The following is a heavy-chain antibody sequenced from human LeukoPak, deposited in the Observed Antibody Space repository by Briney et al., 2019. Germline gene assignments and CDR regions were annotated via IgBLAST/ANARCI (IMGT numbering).Heavy chain of an antibody. Sequence: PGGSLRLSCAASGFSFSTYGMHWVRQAPGNGLDWVAITRNDGSNTYYADSVKGRFTISRDNSKDTLYLQMNSLRAEDTAVYYCVRDGVGATTYFGYFDYWGQGTLVTVSS. CDR1: GFSFSTYG. D-gene: IGHD1-26*01. J-gene: IGHJ4*02. V-gene: IGHV3-30*02. CDR2: TRNDGSNT. CDR3: VRDGVGATTYFGYFDY.